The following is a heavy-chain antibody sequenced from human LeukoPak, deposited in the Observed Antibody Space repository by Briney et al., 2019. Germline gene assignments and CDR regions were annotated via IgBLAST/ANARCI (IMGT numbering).Heavy chain of an antibody. CDR1: GFTFSSYA. V-gene: IGHV3-64*01. J-gene: IGHJ3*02. CDR3: ARVRGVWSGPLNDAFDI. Sequence: GGSLRLSCAASGFTFSSYAMHWVRQAPGKGLEYVSAISSNGGSTYYANSVKGRFTISRDNSKNTLYLQMGSLRAEDMAVYYCARVRGVWSGPLNDAFDIWGQGTMVTVSS. D-gene: IGHD3-3*01. CDR2: ISSNGGST.